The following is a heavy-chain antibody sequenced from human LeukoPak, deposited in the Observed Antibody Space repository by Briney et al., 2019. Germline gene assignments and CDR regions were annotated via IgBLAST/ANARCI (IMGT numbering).Heavy chain of an antibody. D-gene: IGHD3-16*01. Sequence: GESLKISCKGSGYSFTTYWIGWVRQMPGKGLEGMGSIYPGDSDTKYSPSFQGQVTISADNSIRTAYLQWSSLKASDPATYYCARSGLGASRVYWGQGTLVTVSS. CDR3: ARSGLGASRVY. J-gene: IGHJ4*02. CDR1: GYSFTTYW. V-gene: IGHV5-51*01. CDR2: IYPGDSDT.